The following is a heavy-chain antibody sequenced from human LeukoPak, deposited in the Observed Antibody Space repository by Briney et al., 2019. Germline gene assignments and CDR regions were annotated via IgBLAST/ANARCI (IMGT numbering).Heavy chain of an antibody. CDR1: GGSIRSDY. V-gene: IGHV4-59*08. D-gene: IGHD1-1*01. Sequence: SETLSLTCTVSGGSIRSDYWSWIRQPPGKGLERIGYISYSGSTNYNPSLKSRVTISVDTSKNQFSLKLSSVTAADTAVYSCARAVGVGRGTYFDLWGRGTVVTVSS. CDR3: ARAVGVGRGTYFDL. J-gene: IGHJ2*01. CDR2: ISYSGST.